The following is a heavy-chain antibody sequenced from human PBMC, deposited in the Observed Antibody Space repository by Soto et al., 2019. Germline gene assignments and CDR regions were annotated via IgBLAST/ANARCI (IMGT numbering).Heavy chain of an antibody. J-gene: IGHJ6*02. V-gene: IGHV6-1*01. Sequence: SQTLSLTCAISGDSVSSNSAAWNWIRQSPSRGLEWLGRTYYRSKWYNDYAVSVKSRITINPDTSKNQFSLQLNSVTPEDTAVYYCARDLIVTTGEYYYYGMDVWGQGTTVIVSS. D-gene: IGHD5-12*01. CDR1: GDSVSSNSAA. CDR3: ARDLIVTTGEYYYYGMDV. CDR2: TYYRSKWYN.